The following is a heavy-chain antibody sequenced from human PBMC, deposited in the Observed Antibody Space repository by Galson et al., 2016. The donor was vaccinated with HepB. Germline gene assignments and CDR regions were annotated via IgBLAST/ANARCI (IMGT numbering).Heavy chain of an antibody. V-gene: IGHV4-31*03. CDR2: IYYIGST. Sequence: TLSLTCTVSGGSISSDDYSWSWVRQYPGKGLEWIGYIYYIGSTFYNWSLQSRLTMSVDTSKNQFSLNLTSVTAADTAVYYCARALIRSGFYDFFDYWGQGILVTVSS. CDR3: ARALIRSGFYDFFDY. D-gene: IGHD3-22*01. J-gene: IGHJ4*02. CDR1: GGSISSDDYS.